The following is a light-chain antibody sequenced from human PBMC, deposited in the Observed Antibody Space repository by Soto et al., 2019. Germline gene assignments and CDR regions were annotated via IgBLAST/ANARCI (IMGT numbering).Light chain of an antibody. CDR2: WAS. CDR1: QSVFYSSNNKNF. CDR3: QQYSTTPT. V-gene: IGKV4-1*01. Sequence: VMNLCPVSLAVSIERTATIRCKSSQSVFYSSNNKNFLAWYQQKSGHPPKLLIYWASTRESGVPDRFSGSGSRTDFSLTISSFQAEDAAVYYCQQYSTTPTFGQGGGLAI. J-gene: IGKJ5*01.